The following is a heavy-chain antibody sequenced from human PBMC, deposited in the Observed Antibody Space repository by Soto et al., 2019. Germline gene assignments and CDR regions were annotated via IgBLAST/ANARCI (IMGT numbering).Heavy chain of an antibody. D-gene: IGHD1-1*01. V-gene: IGHV4-34*01. CDR1: GESFSGYY. CDR3: ARRTTTGPGTLDY. CDR2: VNHSETT. J-gene: IGHJ4*02. Sequence: SETLSLTCAVYGESFSGYYWSWIRQSPGKGLEWIGEVNHSETTNYNPSLKSRVTISVDTSKNQFSLKLTSVTAADTAVYYCARRTTTGPGTLDYWGQGTLVTVSS.